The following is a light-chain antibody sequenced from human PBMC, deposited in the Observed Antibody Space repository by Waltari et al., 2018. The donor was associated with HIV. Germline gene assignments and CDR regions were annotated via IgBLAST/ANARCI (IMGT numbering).Light chain of an antibody. V-gene: IGKV2-30*01. CDR3: MQGAHWPPWT. Sequence: DVVLTQSPLSLAVTLGQPASISCTSSQSLLSGDGYTYLNWFHQRPGQPPRRLIYKISSRASGVPDRISGSGSGTNFTLNITRVEAGDVGVFYCMQGAHWPPWTFGPGTKVEIK. J-gene: IGKJ1*01. CDR2: KIS. CDR1: QSLLSGDGYTY.